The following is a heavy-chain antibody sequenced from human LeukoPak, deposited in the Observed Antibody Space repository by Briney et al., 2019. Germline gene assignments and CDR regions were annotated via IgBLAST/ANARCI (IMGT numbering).Heavy chain of an antibody. J-gene: IGHJ6*03. CDR1: GYTFTSYY. Sequence: ASVKVSCKASGYTFTSYYMHWVRQAPGQGLEWMGIINPSGGSTSYAQKFQGRVTMTRDMSTSTVYMELSSLRSEDTAVYYCAGGGYSYGPHYYYYYMDVWGKGTTVTVSS. V-gene: IGHV1-46*01. CDR3: AGGGYSYGPHYYYYYMDV. D-gene: IGHD5-18*01. CDR2: INPSGGST.